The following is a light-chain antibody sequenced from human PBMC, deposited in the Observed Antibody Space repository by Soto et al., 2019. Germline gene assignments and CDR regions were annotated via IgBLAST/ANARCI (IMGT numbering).Light chain of an antibody. CDR2: SAS. J-gene: IGKJ2*01. V-gene: IGKV1-27*01. CDR3: QHYNNAPYT. Sequence: DIQMTQSPSSLSASVGDRVTITCRASQGIINYLAWYQQKPGKVPKLLIYSASTLQSGVPSRFSGSGSGTDFTLTIISLEPEDVATYYCQHYNNAPYTFVQGTKREIK. CDR1: QGIINY.